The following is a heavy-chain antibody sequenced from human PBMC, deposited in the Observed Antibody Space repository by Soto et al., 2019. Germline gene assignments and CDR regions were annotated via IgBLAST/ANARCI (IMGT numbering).Heavy chain of an antibody. V-gene: IGHV3-30*18. CDR3: AKDSPPEGYCSSTSCYADDY. Sequence: QVQLVESGGGVVQPGRSLRLSCAASGFTFSSYGMHWVRQAPGKGLEWVAVISYDGSNKYYADSVKGRFTISRDNSKNTLYLQMNSLRAEDTAVYYCAKDSPPEGYCSSTSCYADDYWGQGTLVTVSS. J-gene: IGHJ4*02. D-gene: IGHD2-2*01. CDR2: ISYDGSNK. CDR1: GFTFSSYG.